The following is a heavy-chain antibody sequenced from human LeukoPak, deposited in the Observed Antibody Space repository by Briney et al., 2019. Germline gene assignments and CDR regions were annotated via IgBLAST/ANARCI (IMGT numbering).Heavy chain of an antibody. CDR3: ARGVRRRFGDDAFDI. CDR2: IYYSGST. V-gene: IGHV4-59*01. D-gene: IGHD3-10*01. Sequence: SETLSLTCTVSGGSISSYYWSWIRQPPGKGLEWIGYIYYSGSTNYNPSLKSRVTISVDTSKNQFSLRLSSVTAADTAVYYCARGVRRRFGDDAFDIWGQGTMITVSS. CDR1: GGSISSYY. J-gene: IGHJ3*02.